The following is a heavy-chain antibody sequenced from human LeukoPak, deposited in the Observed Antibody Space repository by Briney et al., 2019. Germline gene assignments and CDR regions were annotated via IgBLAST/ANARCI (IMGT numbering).Heavy chain of an antibody. V-gene: IGHV3-7*03. CDR3: ASDLDGDPFDY. D-gene: IGHD4-17*01. Sequence: GGSLRLSCVASGFPFSSYWMTWVRQAPGKGLEWVANIKQDGSKKSYVDSVKGRFTISRDNSKNTLYLQMNSLRAEDTAVYYCASDLDGDPFDYWGQGTLVTVSS. CDR1: GFPFSSYW. J-gene: IGHJ4*02. CDR2: IKQDGSKK.